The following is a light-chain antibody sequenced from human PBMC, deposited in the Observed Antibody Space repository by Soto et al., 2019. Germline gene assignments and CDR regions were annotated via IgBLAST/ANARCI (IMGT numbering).Light chain of an antibody. V-gene: IGKV3-20*01. CDR3: QQYGSSPAT. CDR1: QSVTNSY. Sequence: EIVLTQSPDTLSLSPGERATLSCRASQSVTNSYLAWYQQKFGQAPRLLIYGASTRATGIPDRFSGSGSGTDFTLTVSRLELEDFAVYYCQQYGSSPATFGQGTRLEI. CDR2: GAS. J-gene: IGKJ5*01.